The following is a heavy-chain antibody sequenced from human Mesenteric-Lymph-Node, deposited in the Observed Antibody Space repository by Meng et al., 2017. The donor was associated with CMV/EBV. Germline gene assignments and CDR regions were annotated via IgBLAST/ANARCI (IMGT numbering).Heavy chain of an antibody. CDR1: GFTLSSYW. Sequence: GGSLRLSCAASGFTLSSYWMHWVRQAPGKGLVWVSRLHNDGTSTSYADSVKGRFTISRDNAKNTLYLQMNSLRAEDTAVYYCASERPAMIFGGSYYHYGMDVWGQGTTVTVSS. V-gene: IGHV3-74*01. CDR2: LHNDGTST. J-gene: IGHJ6*02. CDR3: ASERPAMIFGGSYYHYGMDV. D-gene: IGHD3/OR15-3a*01.